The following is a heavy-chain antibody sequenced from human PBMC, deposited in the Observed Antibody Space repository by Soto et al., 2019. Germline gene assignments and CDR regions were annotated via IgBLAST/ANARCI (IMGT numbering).Heavy chain of an antibody. Sequence: GESLKISCESHGYSFTTYWITRVRQKPGKGLEWVGSFHPGESDTRYSPSFQGQVTISADRSLATAYLQWSSLQAADTAIYYCARHEATYYNFYGMDVWGQGTTVTVSS. CDR3: ARHEATYYNFYGMDV. V-gene: IGHV5-51*01. CDR1: GYSFTTYW. CDR2: FHPGESDT. J-gene: IGHJ6*02.